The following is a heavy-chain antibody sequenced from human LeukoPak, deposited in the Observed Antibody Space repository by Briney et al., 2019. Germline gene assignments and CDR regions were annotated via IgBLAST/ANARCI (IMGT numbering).Heavy chain of an antibody. CDR3: AKDEWDTAMIPYYYYMDV. D-gene: IGHD5-18*01. Sequence: ASVKVSCKASGGTFSSYAISWVRQAPGQGLEWMGGIIPIFGTANYAQKFQGRVTITADESTSTAYMELSSLRSEDTAVYYCAKDEWDTAMIPYYYYMDVWGKGTTVTVSS. CDR1: GGTFSSYA. V-gene: IGHV1-69*13. CDR2: IIPIFGTA. J-gene: IGHJ6*03.